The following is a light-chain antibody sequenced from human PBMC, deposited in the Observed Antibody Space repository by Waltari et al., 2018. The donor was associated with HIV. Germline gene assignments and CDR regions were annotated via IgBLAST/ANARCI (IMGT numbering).Light chain of an antibody. V-gene: IGLV3-25*03. J-gene: IGLJ3*02. CDR3: QSPDSSGSYEV. Sequence: SYELTQPPSVSVSPGQTARITCSGDALPKQHAYWYQQKPGQAPVVVIYKDNERPSGIPERFSGSSSGTTVTLTISGVQAEDEADYYCQSPDSSGSYEVFGGGTRLTVL. CDR2: KDN. CDR1: ALPKQH.